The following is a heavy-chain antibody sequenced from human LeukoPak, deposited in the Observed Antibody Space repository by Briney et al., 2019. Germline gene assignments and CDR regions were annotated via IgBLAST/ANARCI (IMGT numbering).Heavy chain of an antibody. CDR2: INHSGST. J-gene: IGHJ5*02. D-gene: IGHD6-13*01. V-gene: IGHV4-4*02. Sequence: PSETLSLTCAVSGGSISSTNWWSWVRQPPGKGLEWIGEINHSGSTNYNPSLKSRVTISVDTSKNQFSLKLSSVTAADTAVYYCARHVGPSLLQQLVGGGFGPWGQGTLVTVSS. CDR1: GGSISSTNW. CDR3: ARHVGPSLLQQLVGGGFGP.